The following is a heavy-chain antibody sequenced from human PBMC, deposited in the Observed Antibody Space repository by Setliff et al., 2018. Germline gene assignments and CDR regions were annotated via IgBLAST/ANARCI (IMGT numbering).Heavy chain of an antibody. J-gene: IGHJ4*02. V-gene: IGHV3-72*01. D-gene: IGHD3-10*01. CDR1: GFTFSDHR. CDR3: AKTGQFDS. Sequence: RLSCAASGFTFSDHRMDWVRLGPGKGLEWIGRMRHKAAGYSTEYAPSVRGRFSVSRDDSKNTLYLQMNSLRADDTAIYYCAKTGQFDSWGQGTLVTVSS. CDR2: MRHKAAGYST.